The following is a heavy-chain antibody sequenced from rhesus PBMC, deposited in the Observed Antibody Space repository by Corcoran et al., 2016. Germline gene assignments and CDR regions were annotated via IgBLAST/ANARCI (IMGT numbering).Heavy chain of an antibody. V-gene: IGHV3-54*02. J-gene: IGHJ6*01. CDR3: ARKNNWNYWESYGLDS. CDR2: ISYDESKQ. CDR1: GFTFSSYG. D-gene: IGHD1-26*01. Sequence: EVQLVESGGGLVQPGGSLRLSCAASGFTFSSYGMHWVRQAPGKGLEWVAVISYDESKQYYADSVKDRFTISRDNFKNMLYLQMNNLKLEDTAVYYCARKNNWNYWESYGLDSWGQGVVVTVSS.